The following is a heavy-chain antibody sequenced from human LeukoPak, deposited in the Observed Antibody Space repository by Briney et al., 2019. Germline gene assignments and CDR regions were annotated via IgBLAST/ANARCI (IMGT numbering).Heavy chain of an antibody. CDR3: AGKRQQLVLNWFDP. D-gene: IGHD6-13*01. J-gene: IGHJ5*02. CDR2: INHSGST. CDR1: GGSFSGYY. V-gene: IGHV4-34*01. Sequence: SETLSLTCAVYGGSFSGYYWSWIRQPPGEGLEWIGEINHSGSTNYNPSLKSRVTISVDTSKNQFSLKLSSVTAADTAVYYCAGKRQQLVLNWFDPWGQGTLVTVSS.